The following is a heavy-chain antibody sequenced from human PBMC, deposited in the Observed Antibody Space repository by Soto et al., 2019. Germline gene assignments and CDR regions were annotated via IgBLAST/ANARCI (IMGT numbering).Heavy chain of an antibody. J-gene: IGHJ4*02. D-gene: IGHD6-13*01. CDR1: GFTFSDYF. Sequence: QVQLVESGGGLVQPGGSLRLSCAASGFTFSDYFMSWIRQAPGQGLEWVSYISSSGGNMYYADSVKGRFTISRDNAQNSLYLQMNSRRAEDTAVYYCAREYSSSFDYWGQGTLVTVSS. CDR3: AREYSSSFDY. CDR2: ISSSGGNM. V-gene: IGHV3-11*01.